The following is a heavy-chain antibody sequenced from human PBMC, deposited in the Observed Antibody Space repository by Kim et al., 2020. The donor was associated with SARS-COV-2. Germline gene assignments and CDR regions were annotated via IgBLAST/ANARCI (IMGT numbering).Heavy chain of an antibody. CDR2: I. Sequence: IYYADSVKDRFTISRDNAKNSLYLQMNSLRAEDTAVYYCARMGYYYFDYWGQGTLVTVSS. CDR3: ARMGYYYFDY. D-gene: IGHD1-26*01. V-gene: IGHV3-48*03. J-gene: IGHJ4*02.